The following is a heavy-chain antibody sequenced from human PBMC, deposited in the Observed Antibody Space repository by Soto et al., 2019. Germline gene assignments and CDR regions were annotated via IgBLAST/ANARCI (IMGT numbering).Heavy chain of an antibody. J-gene: IGHJ4*02. CDR2: IRGKAYCVTT. CDR1: GFTFGDHD. D-gene: IGHD2-2*01. CDR3: ARVGCTSTSCYYLFDF. Sequence: GALLLTCPTSGFTFGDHDMSWLRQAPGKGLEWLGFIRGKAYCVTTEYAASVKGRFAMSRDDSQGIAYLQMNSLKTEDTAVYSCARVGCTSTSCYYLFDFWGQGSLVTVST. V-gene: IGHV3-49*03.